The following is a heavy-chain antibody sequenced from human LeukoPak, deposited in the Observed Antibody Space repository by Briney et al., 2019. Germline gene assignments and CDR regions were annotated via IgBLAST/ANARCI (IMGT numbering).Heavy chain of an antibody. Sequence: PSETLSLTCAVYGGSFSGYYWSWTRQPPGKGLEWIGEINHSGSTNYNPSLKSRVTISVDTSKNQFSLKLSSVTAADTAVYYCAIQISPLGGFYWGQGTLVTVSS. CDR1: GGSFSGYY. D-gene: IGHD3-16*01. CDR3: AIQISPLGGFY. J-gene: IGHJ4*02. CDR2: INHSGST. V-gene: IGHV4-34*01.